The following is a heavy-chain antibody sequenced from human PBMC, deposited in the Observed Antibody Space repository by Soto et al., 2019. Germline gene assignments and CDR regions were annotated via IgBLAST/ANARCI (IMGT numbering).Heavy chain of an antibody. Sequence: GGSLRLSCEASGFTFSSYSMNWVRHAPGKGLEWVSYITNDSGIKSYADSVKGRFATSRDNAEKSVYLQMNSLRDEDTAVYYCARVYSSGWYFDYWGQGTLVTVSS. CDR3: ARVYSSGWYFDY. CDR1: GFTFSSYS. J-gene: IGHJ4*02. CDR2: ITNDSGIK. D-gene: IGHD6-19*01. V-gene: IGHV3-48*02.